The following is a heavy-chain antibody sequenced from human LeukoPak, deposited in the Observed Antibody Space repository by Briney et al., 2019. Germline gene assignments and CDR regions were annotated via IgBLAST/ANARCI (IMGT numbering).Heavy chain of an antibody. V-gene: IGHV3-23*01. Sequence: GGSLRLSCAASGFTFSSYAMSWVRQAPGKGLEWVSAISGSGGSTYYADSVKGRFTISRDNSKNTLYLQMNSLRAEDTAVYYCAREIGVHYYYGMDVWGQGTTVTVSS. CDR3: AREIGVHYYYGMDV. D-gene: IGHD2/OR15-2a*01. CDR1: GFTFSSYA. CDR2: ISGSGGST. J-gene: IGHJ6*02.